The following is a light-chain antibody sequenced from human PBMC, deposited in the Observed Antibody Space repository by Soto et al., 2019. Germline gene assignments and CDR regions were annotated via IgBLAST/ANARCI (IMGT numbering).Light chain of an antibody. V-gene: IGLV2-14*01. CDR3: ISYTGSSTSYV. Sequence: QSALTQPASVSGSAGQSNTISCSGTRSDLGSYNYVAWYQQFPGKTPKILIYGVSTRPSGVFSRFSGSKSGNTASLTISGLQAEDEADYYCISYTGSSTSYVFGSGTKGTVL. CDR2: GVS. J-gene: IGLJ1*01. CDR1: RSDLGSYNY.